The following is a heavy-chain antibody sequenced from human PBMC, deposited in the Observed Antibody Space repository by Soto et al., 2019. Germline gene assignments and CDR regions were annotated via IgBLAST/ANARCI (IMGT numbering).Heavy chain of an antibody. Sequence: GGSLRLSCAASGSTFSGYGMHGDRQPPRKGLEWVAVIWYDASEKCYADSLKVRFAISRDNSENTLYLQMNSLRVEDTAVYYCAKDRSRSLDAMDVWGQGTTVTVSS. V-gene: IGHV3-33*03. D-gene: IGHD6-13*01. CDR2: IWYDASEK. CDR3: AKDRSRSLDAMDV. J-gene: IGHJ6*02. CDR1: GSTFSGYG.